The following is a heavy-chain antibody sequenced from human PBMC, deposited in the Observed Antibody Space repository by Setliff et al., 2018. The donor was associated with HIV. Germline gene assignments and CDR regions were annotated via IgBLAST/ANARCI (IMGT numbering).Heavy chain of an antibody. CDR2: IWYDERHK. V-gene: IGHV3-33*08. Sequence: GGSLRLSCTFYGFSFNSYGMHWVRQAPGKGLEWVASIWYDERHKYYANSVKGRFTISRDNPKRTLYLQIDSLRVDDTAIYYCAREGGGYDFTLYYYYYGLDVWGQGTTVTVSS. D-gene: IGHD2-15*01. CDR1: GFSFNSYG. J-gene: IGHJ6*02. CDR3: AREGGGYDFTLYYYYYGLDV.